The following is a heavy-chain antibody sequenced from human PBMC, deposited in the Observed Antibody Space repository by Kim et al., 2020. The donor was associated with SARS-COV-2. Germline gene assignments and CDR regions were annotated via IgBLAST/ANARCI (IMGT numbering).Heavy chain of an antibody. V-gene: IGHV3-23*01. CDR1: GFTFSSYA. CDR3: AKDWWGMATNLGAAFDI. D-gene: IGHD3-16*01. CDR2: ISGSGGST. Sequence: GGSLRLSCAASGFTFSSYAMSWVRQAPGKGLEWVSAISGSGGSTYYADSVKGRFTISRDNSKNTLYLQMNSLRAEDTAVYYCAKDWWGMATNLGAAFDIWGQGTMVTVSS. J-gene: IGHJ3*02.